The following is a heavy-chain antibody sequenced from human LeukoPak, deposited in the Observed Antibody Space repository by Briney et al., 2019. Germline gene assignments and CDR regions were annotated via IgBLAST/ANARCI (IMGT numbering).Heavy chain of an antibody. CDR2: TLNSEST. V-gene: IGHV4-59*08. Sequence: SETLSPTCTVSGGSISSYHWSWIRQPPGKGLEWIGYTLNSESTNYNPSLKSRFTVSVDTSKNQLSLKLSSVTAADTAVYYCAKLNNNALDNWGQGTLVTVSS. J-gene: IGHJ4*02. CDR1: GGSISSYH. D-gene: IGHD1/OR15-1a*01. CDR3: AKLNNNALDN.